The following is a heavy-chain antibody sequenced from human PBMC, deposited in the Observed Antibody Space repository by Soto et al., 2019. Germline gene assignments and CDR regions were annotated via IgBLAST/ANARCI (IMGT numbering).Heavy chain of an antibody. D-gene: IGHD3-22*01. J-gene: IGHJ4*02. CDR1: GFTFGDYA. Sequence: GGSLRLSCTASGFTFGDYAMSWVRQAPGKGLEWVGFIRSKAYGGTTEYAASVKGRFTISRDDSKSIAYLQMNSLKTEDTAVYYCTRDLETHYYDSSGYCRFDYWGQGTLVTVSS. V-gene: IGHV3-49*04. CDR3: TRDLETHYYDSSGYCRFDY. CDR2: IRSKAYGGTT.